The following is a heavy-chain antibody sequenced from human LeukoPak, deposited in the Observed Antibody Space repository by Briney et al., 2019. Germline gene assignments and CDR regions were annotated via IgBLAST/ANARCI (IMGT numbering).Heavy chain of an antibody. Sequence: SETLSLTCTVSGGSISSYYWSWIRQPPGKGLEWIGYIYYSGSTNYNPSLKSRVTISVDTSKNQFSLKLSSVTAADTAVYYCAKLWIQLWFAHDAFDIWGQGTMVTVSS. V-gene: IGHV4-59*01. CDR1: GGSISSYY. CDR3: AKLWIQLWFAHDAFDI. D-gene: IGHD5-18*01. J-gene: IGHJ3*02. CDR2: IYYSGST.